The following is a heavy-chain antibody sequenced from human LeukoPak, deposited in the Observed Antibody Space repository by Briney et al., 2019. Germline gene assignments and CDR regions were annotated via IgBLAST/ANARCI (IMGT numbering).Heavy chain of an antibody. CDR2: IIPILGIG. CDR3: ARDQGSISFQDY. D-gene: IGHD6-13*01. CDR1: RGTFINYA. Sequence: ASVNVSFKASRGTFINYALSWVRQAPGQGLEWMGRIIPILGIGNYVQKFQGRVTLTADKSTRTAYMELSRLRSEDTAVYYCARDQGSISFQDYWGQGTLVTVSS. V-gene: IGHV1-69*10. J-gene: IGHJ4*02.